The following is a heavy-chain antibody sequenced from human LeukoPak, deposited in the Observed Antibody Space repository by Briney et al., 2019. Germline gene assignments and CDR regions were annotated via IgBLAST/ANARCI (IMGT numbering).Heavy chain of an antibody. CDR1: GYTFTSYG. D-gene: IGHD3-22*01. V-gene: IGHV1-18*01. CDR3: ARGEDSSGYKQDDAFDI. CDR2: IGAYNGNT. J-gene: IGHJ3*02. Sequence: GASVKVSCKASGYTFTSYGISWVRQAPGQGLEWMGWIGAYNGNTNYARKLQGRVTMTTDTSTSTAYMELRSLRSDDTAVYYCARGEDSSGYKQDDAFDIWGQGTMVTVSS.